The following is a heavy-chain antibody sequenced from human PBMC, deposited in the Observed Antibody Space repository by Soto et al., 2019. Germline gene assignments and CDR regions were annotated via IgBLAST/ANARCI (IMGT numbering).Heavy chain of an antibody. D-gene: IGHD2-21*02. V-gene: IGHV1-69*05. CDR2: IIPIFGTA. Sequence: SVKVSCKASGGTFSSYAISWVRQAPGQGLEWMGGIIPIFGTANYAQKFQGRFTISRDDAKNSLFLEMTSLRGDDTAVYFCARQVYTVVTPFDYWGQGTPVTVSS. CDR1: GGTFSSYA. J-gene: IGHJ4*02. CDR3: ARQVYTVVTPFDY.